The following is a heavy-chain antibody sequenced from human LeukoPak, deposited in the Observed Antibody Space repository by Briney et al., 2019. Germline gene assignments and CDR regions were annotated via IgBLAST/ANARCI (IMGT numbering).Heavy chain of an antibody. CDR1: GFTFSSYW. CDR3: ARDHIVATMIFDY. CDR2: IKQDGSEK. J-gene: IGHJ4*02. V-gene: IGHV3-7*01. Sequence: GGSLRLSCAASGFTFSSYWMSWVRQATGKGLEWVANIKQDGSEKYYVDSVKGRFTISRDNAKNSLYLQMNSLRAEDTAVYYCARDHIVATMIFDYWGQGTLVTDSS. D-gene: IGHD5-12*01.